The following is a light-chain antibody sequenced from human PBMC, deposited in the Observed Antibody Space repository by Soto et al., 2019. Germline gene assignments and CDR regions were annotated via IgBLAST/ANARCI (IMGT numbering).Light chain of an antibody. Sequence: SMLNRPPSTSGTRGQRLTMSCSGSTSNIGSNTVNWYQQPPGTAPKLLIYRNNQPPSGVPDRFSGSKSGTSASLAISGLQSEDEADYYCAAWDGSLKGSVFATGTKVTVL. J-gene: IGLJ1*01. CDR3: AAWDGSLKGSV. CDR1: TSNIGSNT. CDR2: RNN. V-gene: IGLV1-44*01.